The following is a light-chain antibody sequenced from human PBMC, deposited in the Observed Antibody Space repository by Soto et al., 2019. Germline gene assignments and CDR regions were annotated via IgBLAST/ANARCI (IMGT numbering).Light chain of an antibody. J-gene: IGLJ1*01. V-gene: IGLV1-40*01. CDR2: ANS. CDR3: QSYDSTLSGSEV. CDR1: SSNIGAGYD. Sequence: QSALTQPPSVSGAPGQRVTMSCSGSSSNIGAGYDVHWYQHLAGTAPKLLIYANSNRPSGVPDRFSGSKSGTSASLAITGLQAEDGAEYYCQSYDSTLSGSEVFGTGTKV.